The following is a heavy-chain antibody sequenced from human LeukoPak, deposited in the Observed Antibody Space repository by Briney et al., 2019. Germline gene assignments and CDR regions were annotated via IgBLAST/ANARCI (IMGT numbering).Heavy chain of an antibody. D-gene: IGHD3-9*01. CDR2: ISYDGSNK. J-gene: IGHJ4*02. V-gene: IGHV3-30*03. CDR1: GFTFSSYG. Sequence: GRSLRLSCAASGFTFSSYGMHWVRQAPGKGLEWVAVISYDGSNKYYADSVKGRFTISRDYSKNTLYLQMNSLRAEDTAVYYCARVDWLFPYYFDYWGQGTLVTVSS. CDR3: ARVDWLFPYYFDY.